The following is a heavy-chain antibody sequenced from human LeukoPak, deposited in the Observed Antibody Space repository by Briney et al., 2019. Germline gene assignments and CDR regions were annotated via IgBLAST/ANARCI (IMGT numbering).Heavy chain of an antibody. Sequence: PGGSLRLSCAASGFTFSSYSMDWVRQAPGKGLEWVAVISYDGSNIYYADSVKGRFTISRDNSKSTLYLQMNSLRVEDTAVYYCARNPGVGSSWYRLHYWGQGTLVTVSS. D-gene: IGHD6-13*01. CDR2: ISYDGSNI. J-gene: IGHJ4*02. V-gene: IGHV3-30*03. CDR3: ARNPGVGSSWYRLHY. CDR1: GFTFSSYS.